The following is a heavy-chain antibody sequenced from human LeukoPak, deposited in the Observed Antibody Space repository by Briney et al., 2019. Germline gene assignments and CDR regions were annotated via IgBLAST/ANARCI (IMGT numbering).Heavy chain of an antibody. Sequence: SETLSLTCAVYGGSFSGYYWSWIRQPPGKRLEWIGEINHSGSTNYNPSLKSRVTISVDTSKNQFSLKLSSVTAADTAVYYCAREGEKVGATPFDYWGQGTLVTVSS. J-gene: IGHJ4*02. CDR2: INHSGST. V-gene: IGHV4-34*01. D-gene: IGHD1-26*01. CDR3: AREGEKVGATPFDY. CDR1: GGSFSGYY.